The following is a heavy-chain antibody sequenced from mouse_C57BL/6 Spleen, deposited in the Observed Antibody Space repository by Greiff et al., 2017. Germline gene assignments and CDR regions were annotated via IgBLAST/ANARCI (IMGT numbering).Heavy chain of an antibody. CDR1: GYTFTSYW. V-gene: IGHV1-55*01. CDR2: IYPGSGNT. Sequence: QVQLQQSGAELVKPGASVKMSCKASGYTFTSYWITWVEQRPGQGLEWIGDIYPGSGNTYYNEKFKVKATLTVDTSSSTASLQLSSLTSEDSAVYYCARDSSGPFAYWGQGTLVTVSA. J-gene: IGHJ3*01. D-gene: IGHD3-2*02. CDR3: ARDSSGPFAY.